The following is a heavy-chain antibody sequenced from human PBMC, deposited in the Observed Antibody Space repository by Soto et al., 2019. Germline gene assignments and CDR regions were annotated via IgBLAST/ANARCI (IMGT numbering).Heavy chain of an antibody. V-gene: IGHV4-30-4*01. CDR2: IYYSGST. D-gene: IGHD3-10*01. CDR1: GGSISSGDYY. CDR3: ARDGRVRGVNYYYYGMDV. Sequence: PSETLSLTCTVPGGSISSGDYYWSWIRQPPGKGLEWIGYIYYSGSTYYNPSLKSRVTISVDTSKNQFSLKLSSVTAADTAVYYCARDGRVRGVNYYYYGMDVWGQGTTVTVSS. J-gene: IGHJ6*02.